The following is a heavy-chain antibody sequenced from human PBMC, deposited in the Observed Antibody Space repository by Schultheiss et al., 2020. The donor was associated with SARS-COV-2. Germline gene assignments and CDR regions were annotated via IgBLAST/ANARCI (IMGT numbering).Heavy chain of an antibody. V-gene: IGHV1-8*02. Sequence: ASVKVSCKASGYTFTSYGISWVRQAPGQGLEWMGWINPNSGGTNYAQKFQGRVTMTRNTSISTAYMELSSLRSEDTAVYYCAREGPYNWNDVSPYYYYGMDVWGQGTTVTVSS. CDR1: GYTFTSYG. CDR2: INPNSGGT. CDR3: AREGPYNWNDVSPYYYYGMDV. J-gene: IGHJ6*02. D-gene: IGHD1-1*01.